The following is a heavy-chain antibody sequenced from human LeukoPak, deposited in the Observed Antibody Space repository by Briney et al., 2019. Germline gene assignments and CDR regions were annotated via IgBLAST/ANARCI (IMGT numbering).Heavy chain of an antibody. V-gene: IGHV3-30*02. J-gene: IGHJ4*02. CDR2: IRYDGSNK. D-gene: IGHD3-10*01. CDR3: AKDHYYGSGSYDY. Sequence: GALRLSCAASGFTFSSYGMHWVRQAPGKGLEWVAFIRYDGSNKYYADSVKGRFTISRDNSKNTLYLQMNSLRAEDTAVYYCAKDHYYGSGSYDYWGQGTLVTVSS. CDR1: GFTFSSYG.